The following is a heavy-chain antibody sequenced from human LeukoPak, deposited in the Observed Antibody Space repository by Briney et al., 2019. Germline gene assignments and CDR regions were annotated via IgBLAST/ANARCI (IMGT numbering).Heavy chain of an antibody. Sequence: GGSLRLSCAASGFTFSSYGMHWVRQAPGKGLEWVAFIRYDGSNKYYADSVKGRFTISRDNSKNTLYLQMNSLRAEDTAVYYCAKAKWERLHYYYYMDVWGKGTTVTVSS. J-gene: IGHJ6*03. CDR3: AKAKWERLHYYYYMDV. V-gene: IGHV3-30*02. CDR2: IRYDGSNK. CDR1: GFTFSSYG. D-gene: IGHD1-26*01.